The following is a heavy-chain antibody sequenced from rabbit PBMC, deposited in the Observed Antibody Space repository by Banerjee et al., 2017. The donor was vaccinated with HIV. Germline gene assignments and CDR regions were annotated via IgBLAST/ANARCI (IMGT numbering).Heavy chain of an antibody. D-gene: IGHD6-1*01. V-gene: IGHV1S43*01. CDR1: GIDLSSYYY. Sequence: QQQLEESGGGLVKPGGTLTLTCKASGIDLSSYYYMCWVRQAPGKGLELIACIYTSSGSTWYASWVNGRFTISRSTSLNTVDLKMTSLTVADTATYFCGRDRDGDAGYGSLALWGQGTLVTVS. CDR2: IYTSSGST. J-gene: IGHJ3*01. CDR3: GRDRDGDAGYGSLAL.